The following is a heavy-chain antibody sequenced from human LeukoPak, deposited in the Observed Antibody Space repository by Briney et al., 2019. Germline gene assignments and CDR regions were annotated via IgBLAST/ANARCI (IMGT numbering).Heavy chain of an antibody. CDR3: ARDLTYYYDSSGYYSYGTSIY. V-gene: IGHV4-39*07. CDR1: GGSISSSDYY. Sequence: SETLSLTCAVSGGSISSSDYYWGWIRQPPGKGLEWIGSIYYSGSTYYNPSLKSRVTISVDTSKNQFSLKLSSVTAADTALYYCARDLTYYYDSSGYYSYGTSIYWGQGTLVTVSS. J-gene: IGHJ4*02. D-gene: IGHD3-22*01. CDR2: IYYSGST.